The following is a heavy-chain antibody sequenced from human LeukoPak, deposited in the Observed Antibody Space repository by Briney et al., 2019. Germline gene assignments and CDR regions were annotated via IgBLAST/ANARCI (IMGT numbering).Heavy chain of an antibody. CDR3: ARVAYCGGDCYRAPFDY. D-gene: IGHD2-21*01. Sequence: ASVKVSCKASGYTFTSYYMHWVRQAPGQWLEWMGIINPSGGSTSYAQKFQGRVTMTRDTSTSTVYMELSSLRSEDTAVYYCARVAYCGGDCYRAPFDYWGQGTLVTVSS. CDR1: GYTFTSYY. V-gene: IGHV1-46*01. CDR2: INPSGGST. J-gene: IGHJ4*02.